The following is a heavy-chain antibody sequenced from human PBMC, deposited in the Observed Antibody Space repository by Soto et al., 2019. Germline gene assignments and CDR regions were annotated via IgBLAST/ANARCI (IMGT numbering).Heavy chain of an antibody. CDR2: INHSGST. Sequence: PSETLSLTCAVYGGSFSGYYWSWIRQPPGKGLEWIGEINHSGSTNYNPSLKSRVTISVDTSKNQFSLKLSSVTAADTAVYYCARGLRIAARQGYYYYGMDVWGQGTTVTVSS. J-gene: IGHJ6*02. V-gene: IGHV4-34*01. D-gene: IGHD6-6*01. CDR3: ARGLRIAARQGYYYYGMDV. CDR1: GGSFSGYY.